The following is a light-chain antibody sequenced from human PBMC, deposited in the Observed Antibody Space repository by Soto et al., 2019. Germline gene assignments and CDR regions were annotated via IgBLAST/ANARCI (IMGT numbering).Light chain of an antibody. V-gene: IGLV2-14*03. CDR1: SSDVGAYKY. J-gene: IGLJ1*01. CDR2: GVS. CDR3: SFFTATTTLDV. Sequence: QSVLTQPASVSGSPGQSITISCTGTSSDVGAYKYVSWYQQHPGKVPKLIIYGVSNRPSGVSNRFSGSKSGNTAFLTISGLQPEDEAYYYCSFFTATTTLDVFGTGTKVTVL.